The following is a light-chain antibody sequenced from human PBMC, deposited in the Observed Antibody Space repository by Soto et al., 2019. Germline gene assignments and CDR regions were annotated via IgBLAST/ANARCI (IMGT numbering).Light chain of an antibody. J-gene: IGLJ3*02. Sequence: QTVVTPEPSLTVSQGGTVNLTSASRTGAVTSGYYPNWFQQKPGQPPRALIYNTKKKQSWTTARFSGSLLWGKAALKLSGVQPKDDDEYYCLLYYGGAWVFGGGTKLTVL. CDR1: TGAVTSGYY. V-gene: IGLV7-43*01. CDR2: NTK. CDR3: LLYYGGAWV.